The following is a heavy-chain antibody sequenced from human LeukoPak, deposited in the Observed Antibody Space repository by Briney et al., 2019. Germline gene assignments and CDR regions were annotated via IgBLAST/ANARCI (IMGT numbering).Heavy chain of an antibody. J-gene: IGHJ4*02. CDR3: AKSGCSSTSCYTDY. CDR2: ISGSGGST. Sequence: QPGGSLRLSCAASGFTFSSYAMSWVRQAPGKGLEWVSAISGSGGSTYYADSVKGRFTISRDNSKNTLYLQMNSLRAEDTAVYYCAKSGCSSTSCYTDYWGQGTLVTVSP. V-gene: IGHV3-23*01. CDR1: GFTFSSYA. D-gene: IGHD2-2*02.